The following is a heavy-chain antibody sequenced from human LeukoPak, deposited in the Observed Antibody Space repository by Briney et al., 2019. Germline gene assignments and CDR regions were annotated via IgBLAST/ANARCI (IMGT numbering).Heavy chain of an antibody. V-gene: IGHV3-9*01. D-gene: IGHD2-2*01. CDR2: ISWSSGSI. CDR1: GFTFDDYA. CDR3: AKSASSTPNYYFDY. J-gene: IGHJ4*02. Sequence: PGGSLRLSCAASGFTFDDYAMHWVRQAPGKGLEWVSGISWSSGSIGYADSVKGRFTISRDNAKNSLYLQMNSLRAEDTALYYCAKSASSTPNYYFDYWGQGTLVTVSS.